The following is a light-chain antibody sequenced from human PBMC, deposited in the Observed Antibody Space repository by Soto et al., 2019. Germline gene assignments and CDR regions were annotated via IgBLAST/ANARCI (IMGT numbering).Light chain of an antibody. J-gene: IGKJ1*01. CDR2: GAS. CDR1: QSVSSSY. V-gene: IGKV3-20*01. CDR3: QQYCSSPT. Sequence: EMVLTQSPGTLSLSPGERATLSCRASQSVSSSYLAWYQQKPGQAPRLFIYGASSRASGIPDGFSGSGSGTVITLTISRLEPEDCAVYYCQQYCSSPTFGQENKVDIK.